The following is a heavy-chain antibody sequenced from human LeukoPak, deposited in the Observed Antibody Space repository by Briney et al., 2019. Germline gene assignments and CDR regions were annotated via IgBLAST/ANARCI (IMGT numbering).Heavy chain of an antibody. J-gene: IGHJ5*02. V-gene: IGHV3-23*01. CDR3: AKDSTVTTGRFDP. CDR1: GFTFSSFA. Sequence: PGGSLRLSCAASGFTFSSFAMSWVRQAPGKGLEWVSGITSSGGGTKFADSVKGRFTISRDNSKNMLYLQMNSLRAEDTAVYYCAKDSTVTTGRFDPWGQGTLVTVSS. CDR2: ITSSGGGT. D-gene: IGHD4-17*01.